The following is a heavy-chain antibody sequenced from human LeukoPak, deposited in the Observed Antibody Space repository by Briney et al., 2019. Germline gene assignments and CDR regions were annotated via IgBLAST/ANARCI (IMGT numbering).Heavy chain of an antibody. Sequence: GGSLRLSCTASGFTFSSYAMNWVRQAPGKGLEWVSGIGAGGTFTYYADSVKGRFTISRDNSRNTLYLQMNSLRAEDTAVYYCAKAPHSELLLVDFWGQGTLVTVSS. J-gene: IGHJ4*02. CDR2: IGAGGTFT. CDR3: AKAPHSELLLVDF. CDR1: GFTFSSYA. V-gene: IGHV3-23*01. D-gene: IGHD1-7*01.